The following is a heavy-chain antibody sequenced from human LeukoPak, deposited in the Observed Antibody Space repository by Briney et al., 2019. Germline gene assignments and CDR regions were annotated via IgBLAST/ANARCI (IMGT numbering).Heavy chain of an antibody. CDR1: GFTFSSYA. D-gene: IGHD5-18*01. CDR3: ARRYSYGYVDY. J-gene: IGHJ4*02. V-gene: IGHV3-30-3*01. CDR2: ISYDGSNK. Sequence: GGSLRLSCAASGFTFSSYAMHWVRQAPGEGLEWVAVISYDGSNKYYADSVKGRFTISRDNSKNTLYLQMNSLRAEDTAVYYCARRYSYGYVDYWGQGTLVTVSS.